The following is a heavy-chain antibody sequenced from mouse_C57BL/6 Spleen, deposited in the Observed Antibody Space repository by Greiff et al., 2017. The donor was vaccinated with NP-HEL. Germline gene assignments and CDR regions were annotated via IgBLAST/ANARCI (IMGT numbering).Heavy chain of an antibody. V-gene: IGHV5-12*01. CDR1: GFTFSDYY. J-gene: IGHJ1*03. D-gene: IGHD4-1*01. Sequence: EVMLVESGGGLVQPGGSLKLSCAASGFTFSDYYMYWVRQTPEKRLEWVAYISNGGGSTYYPDTVKGRFTIYREQAKNTLYLQMSRLKSEDTAMYYCARHLGPGYWYFDVWGTGTTVTVSS. CDR3: ARHLGPGYWYFDV. CDR2: ISNGGGST.